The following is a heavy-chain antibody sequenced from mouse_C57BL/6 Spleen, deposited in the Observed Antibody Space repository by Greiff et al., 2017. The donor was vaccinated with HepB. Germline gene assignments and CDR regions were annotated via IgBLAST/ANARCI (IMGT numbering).Heavy chain of an antibody. CDR1: GFNIKDDY. J-gene: IGHJ3*01. Sequence: VXLQQSGAERVRPGASVKLSCTASGFNIKDDYMHWVKQRPEQGLEWIGWIDPENGDTEYASKFQGKATITADTSSNTAYLQLSSLTSEDTAVYYCTTMATTGFAYWGQGTLVTVSA. CDR2: IDPENGDT. V-gene: IGHV14-4*01. D-gene: IGHD2-2*01. CDR3: TTMATTGFAY.